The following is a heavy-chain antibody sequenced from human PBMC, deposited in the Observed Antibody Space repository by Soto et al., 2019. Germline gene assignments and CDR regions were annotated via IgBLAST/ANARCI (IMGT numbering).Heavy chain of an antibody. D-gene: IGHD3-3*01. V-gene: IGHV1-3*01. CDR2: INAGNDDR. J-gene: IGHJ4*02. CDR3: ARGIWSSRKVSYYLDN. Sequence: QVQLVQSGAEVRKPGASVKVSCKASGYTFTNYAIHWVRQAPGQRLECMGWINAGNDDRRYSQNFRNRVSITRDASTSTAYMELSSLGSEDTALYYCARGIWSSRKVSYYLDNWGQGTLVTVSS. CDR1: GYTFTNYA.